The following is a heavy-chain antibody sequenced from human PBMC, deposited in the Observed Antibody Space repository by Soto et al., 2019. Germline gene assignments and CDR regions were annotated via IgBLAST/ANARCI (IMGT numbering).Heavy chain of an antibody. J-gene: IGHJ4*02. CDR1: GGSISSYY. Sequence: QVQLQESGPGLVKPSETLSLTCTVSGGSISSYYWSWIRQPPGKGLEWIGYIYYSGSTHYNPSLXRXVXIXXDTSKLQLSPKLTSVPAAETAVYYCARSCGASFDYWGQGTLVTVSS. V-gene: IGHV4-59*12. CDR2: IYYSGST. D-gene: IGHD2-15*01. CDR3: ARSCGASFDY.